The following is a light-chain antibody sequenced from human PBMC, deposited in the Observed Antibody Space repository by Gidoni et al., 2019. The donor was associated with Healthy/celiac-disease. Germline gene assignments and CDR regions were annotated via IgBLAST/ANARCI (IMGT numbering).Light chain of an antibody. CDR3: SSYTSSSTPFCV. CDR2: EVS. CDR1: SSDVGGYNY. J-gene: IGLJ1*01. Sequence: QSALTQPASVSGSPGQSITISCTGTSSDVGGYNYVSWYQQHPGKAPKLMIYEVSNRPSGVSNRFSGSKSDNTASLTISGLQAEDEADYYCSSYTSSSTPFCVFGTGTKVTVL. V-gene: IGLV2-14*01.